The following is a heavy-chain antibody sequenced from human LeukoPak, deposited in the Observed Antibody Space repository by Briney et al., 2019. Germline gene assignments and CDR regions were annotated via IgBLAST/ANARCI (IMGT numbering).Heavy chain of an antibody. CDR2: INHSEST. J-gene: IGHJ4*02. D-gene: IGHD3-22*01. CDR3: VRAHPKYYYDRLAGGGFDY. CDR1: GGSFSGYY. V-gene: IGHV4-34*01. Sequence: SETLSLTCAVYGGSFSGYYWSWIRQPPGKGLEWIGEINHSESTNYNPSLKSRVTISVDTSKNQFSLKLSSVTAADTAVYYCVRAHPKYYYDRLAGGGFDYWGQGTLVTVSS.